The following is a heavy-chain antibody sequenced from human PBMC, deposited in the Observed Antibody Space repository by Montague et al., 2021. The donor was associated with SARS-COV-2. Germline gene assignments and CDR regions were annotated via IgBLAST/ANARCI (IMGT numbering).Heavy chain of an antibody. CDR3: ATITLGYCTNGVCQPPDY. CDR2: IYYSGST. D-gene: IGHD2-8*01. Sequence: SETLSLICTVSGGSISSSSYYWGWIRQPPGKGLEWIGSIYYSGSTYYNPSLKSRVTISVDTSKNQFSLKLSSVTAADTAVYYCATITLGYCTNGVCQPPDYWGQGTLVTVSS. J-gene: IGHJ4*02. V-gene: IGHV4-39*01. CDR1: GGSISSSSYY.